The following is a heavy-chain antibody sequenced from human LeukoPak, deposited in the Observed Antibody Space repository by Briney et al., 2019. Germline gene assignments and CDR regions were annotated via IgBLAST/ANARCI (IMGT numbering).Heavy chain of an antibody. CDR3: ARDKIAYCGGDCYDPYYFDY. V-gene: IGHV3-11*06. D-gene: IGHD2-21*02. Sequence: GGSLRLSCAASGFIFSDFYMSWVRQAPGKGLEWVSSISSSSSYIYYADSVKGRFTISRDNAKNSLYLQMNSLRAEDTAVYYCARDKIAYCGGDCYDPYYFDYWGQGTLVTVSS. CDR1: GFIFSDFY. J-gene: IGHJ4*02. CDR2: ISSSSSYI.